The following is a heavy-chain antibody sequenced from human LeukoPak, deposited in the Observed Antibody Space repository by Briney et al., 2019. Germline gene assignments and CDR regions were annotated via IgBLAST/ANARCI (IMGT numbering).Heavy chain of an antibody. CDR2: INQEGGEK. Sequence: PGGSLRLSCEVSGLIFRSYWMSWVRQAPGKGLEWVANINQEGGEKYFEDSVKGRFTISRDNAKNSLHLQMNTLRAEDTAVYYCARERDGRFFDYWGQGTLVTVSS. CDR1: GLIFRSYW. CDR3: ARERDGRFFDY. J-gene: IGHJ4*02. V-gene: IGHV3-7*01. D-gene: IGHD5-24*01.